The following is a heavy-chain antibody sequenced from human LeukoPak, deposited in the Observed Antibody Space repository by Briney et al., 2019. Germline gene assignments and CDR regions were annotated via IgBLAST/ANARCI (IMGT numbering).Heavy chain of an antibody. V-gene: IGHV3-23*01. CDR3: AKDLGPTYVNGYYYYGMDV. CDR1: GFTFSNYA. J-gene: IGHJ6*02. Sequence: GGSLRLSCVASGFTFSNYAMSWVRQAPGKGLEWVSAISGSGGSTYYADAVKGRFTISRDNSKNTLYLQMNSLRAEDTAVYYCAKDLGPTYVNGYYYYGMDVWGQGTTVTVSS. CDR2: ISGSGGST. D-gene: IGHD3-16*01.